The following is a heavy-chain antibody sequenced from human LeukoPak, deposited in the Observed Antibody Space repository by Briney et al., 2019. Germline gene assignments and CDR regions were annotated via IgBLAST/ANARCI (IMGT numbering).Heavy chain of an antibody. CDR3: ARALEPLNTYYYDSSGYDY. Sequence: ASVKVSCKAFGYTFTSNYMHWVRQAPGQGPEWRGVIRPSGGSTTYAQKLQGRVTMTTDTSTRTAYMELRSLRSDDPAVYYCARALEPLNTYYYDSSGYDYWGQGTLVTVSS. J-gene: IGHJ4*02. D-gene: IGHD3-22*01. V-gene: IGHV1-46*01. CDR2: IRPSGGST. CDR1: GYTFTSNY.